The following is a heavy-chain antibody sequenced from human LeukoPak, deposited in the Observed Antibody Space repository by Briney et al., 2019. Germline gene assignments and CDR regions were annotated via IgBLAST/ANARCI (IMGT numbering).Heavy chain of an antibody. CDR2: ISWNSGSI. J-gene: IGHJ3*02. CDR1: GFTFDDYA. Sequence: GGSLRLSCAASGFTFDDYAMHWVRQAPGKGLEWVSGISWNSGSIGYADSVEGRFTISRDNAKNSLYLQMNGLRAEDTALYYCAKDTSPPYQLLSVNAFDIWGQGTMVTVSS. V-gene: IGHV3-9*01. CDR3: AKDTSPPYQLLSVNAFDI. D-gene: IGHD2-2*01.